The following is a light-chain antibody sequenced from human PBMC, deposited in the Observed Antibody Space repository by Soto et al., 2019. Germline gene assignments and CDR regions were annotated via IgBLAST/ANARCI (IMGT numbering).Light chain of an antibody. Sequence: QSALTQPPSASGSPGQSVTISCTGTSSDVGNYDYVSWYQQHPGKAPKLMIYDVSRRSSGVPDRFSGSKSGNSASLTVSGLQAEDEADYYCSSYAGSDNHVVFGRGTKLTVL. CDR2: DVS. V-gene: IGLV2-8*01. J-gene: IGLJ2*01. CDR3: SSYAGSDNHVV. CDR1: SSDVGNYDY.